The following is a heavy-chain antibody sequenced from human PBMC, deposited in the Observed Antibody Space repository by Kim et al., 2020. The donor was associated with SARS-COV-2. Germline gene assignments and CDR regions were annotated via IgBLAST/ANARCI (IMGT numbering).Heavy chain of an antibody. Sequence: KFQGRVTITADESTSTAYMELSSLRSEDTAVYYCARSYDSSGYYSAIFDYWGQGTLVTVSS. D-gene: IGHD3-22*01. CDR3: ARSYDSSGYYSAIFDY. J-gene: IGHJ4*02. V-gene: IGHV1-69*01.